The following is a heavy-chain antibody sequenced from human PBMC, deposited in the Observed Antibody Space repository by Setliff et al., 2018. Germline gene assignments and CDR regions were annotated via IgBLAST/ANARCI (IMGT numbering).Heavy chain of an antibody. CDR3: ATLSKYPYGSGSYMGIRWFDP. V-gene: IGHV1-69-2*01. CDR1: GYTFTDYY. D-gene: IGHD3-10*01. Sequence: ASVKVSCKASGYTFTDYYMHWVQQAPGKGLEWMGRVDPEDGETMSAEKFQGRVTITADTSTDTAYMELSSLRSEDTAVYYCATLSKYPYGSGSYMGIRWFDPWGQGTRVTVSS. J-gene: IGHJ5*02. CDR2: VDPEDGET.